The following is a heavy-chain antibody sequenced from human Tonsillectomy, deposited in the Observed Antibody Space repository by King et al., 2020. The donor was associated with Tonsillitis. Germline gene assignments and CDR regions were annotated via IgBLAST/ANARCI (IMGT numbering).Heavy chain of an antibody. CDR2: IDWDDDK. CDR3: ARLDTAMVTDAFDI. V-gene: IGHV2-70*04. D-gene: IGHD5-18*01. Sequence: TLKESGPALVKPTQTLTLTCTFSGFSLSTSGMRVSWIRQPPGKALEWLARIDWDDDKFYSTSLKTRLTISKDTSKNQVVLTMTNMDPVDTATYYCARLDTAMVTDAFDIWAKGQWSPSLQ. J-gene: IGHJ3*02. CDR1: GFSLSTSGMR.